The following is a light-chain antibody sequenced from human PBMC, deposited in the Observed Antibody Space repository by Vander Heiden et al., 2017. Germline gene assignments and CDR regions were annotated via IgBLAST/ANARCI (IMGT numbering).Light chain of an antibody. CDR2: YDG. V-gene: IGLV1-36*01. CDR1: YSNIGNNA. Sequence: QSVLTQPPSVSAAPRPRVTISCSGSYSNIGNNAVNWYQQHPGKAPELLIYYDGLRPSGISDRFSGSKSGTSASLAISGLQSEDEADYYCAAWDGSLNGGIFGGGTKLTVL. J-gene: IGLJ2*01. CDR3: AAWDGSLNGGI.